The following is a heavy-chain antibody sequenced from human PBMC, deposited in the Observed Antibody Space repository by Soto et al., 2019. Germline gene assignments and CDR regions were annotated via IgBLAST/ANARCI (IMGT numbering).Heavy chain of an antibody. J-gene: IGHJ1*01. V-gene: IGHV3-23*01. Sequence: EVQLLESGGGLVQPGGSLRLSCAASGFTFSSYAMNWVRQAPGKGLEWVSTISGSGYSTYYADSVKGRFTISSDNSKNTLYQHMNSLRADDTARYFCARDVDLSGWYYVQHWGQGTLVNVSS. CDR1: GFTFSSYA. CDR3: ARDVDLSGWYYVQH. CDR2: ISGSGYST. D-gene: IGHD6-19*01.